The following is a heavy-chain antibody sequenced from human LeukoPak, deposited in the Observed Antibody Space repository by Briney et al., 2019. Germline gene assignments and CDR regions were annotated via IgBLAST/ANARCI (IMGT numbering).Heavy chain of an antibody. CDR3: ARGGIRFIDY. V-gene: IGHV3-74*01. Sequence: GGSLRLSCAASGFTFSSYWMYWVRQDPGKGLVWVSRINSDGTSTNYADSVKGRFTFSRDNAKNTLFLQTNSLRAEDTAVYYCARGGIRFIDYWGQGTLVTVSS. CDR1: GFTFSSYW. J-gene: IGHJ4*02. CDR2: INSDGTST. D-gene: IGHD3-10*01.